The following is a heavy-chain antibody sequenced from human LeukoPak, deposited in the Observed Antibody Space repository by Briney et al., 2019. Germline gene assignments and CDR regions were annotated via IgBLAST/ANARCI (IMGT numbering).Heavy chain of an antibody. D-gene: IGHD3-10*01. Sequence: GGSLRPSCVASGYTFSGYGMHWVRQAPGKGLEWVAFIHYNGNNRYYADSVKGRFTISRDNSKNTLFLQMNSLRTEDTAIYYCAKVISFGELADSWGQGTLVTVSS. CDR2: IHYNGNNR. J-gene: IGHJ4*02. V-gene: IGHV3-30*02. CDR1: GYTFSGYG. CDR3: AKVISFGELADS.